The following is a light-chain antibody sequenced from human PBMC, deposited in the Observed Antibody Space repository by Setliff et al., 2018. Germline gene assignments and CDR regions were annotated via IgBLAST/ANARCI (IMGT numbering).Light chain of an antibody. CDR2: DTN. CDR3: MISFSAARV. Sequence: QAVVTQEPSLTVSPGGTVTLTCGSSTGTVTSDHYPYWFQQKPGQAPRTLIYDTNNKHSWTPARFSGSLLWGKAALTLSGAQPEDEADYYCMISFSAARVLGGGTKVTVL. CDR1: TGTVTSDHY. V-gene: IGLV7-46*01. J-gene: IGLJ3*02.